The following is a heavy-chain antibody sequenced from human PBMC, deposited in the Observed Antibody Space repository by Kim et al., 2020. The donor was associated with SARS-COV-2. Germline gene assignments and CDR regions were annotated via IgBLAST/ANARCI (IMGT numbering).Heavy chain of an antibody. CDR2: TYYRSKWNN. J-gene: IGHJ4*02. Sequence: SQTLSLTCAISGDSVSSNLVTWNWIRQSPSRGLEWLGRTYYRSKWNNDYAVAVKSRITISPETSKNQFFLQLNSVTPEDTAVYYCVRVVSGTFEEWGQGSLVTVSS. CDR1: GDSVSSNLVT. CDR3: VRVVSGTFEE. V-gene: IGHV6-1*01. D-gene: IGHD6-13*01.